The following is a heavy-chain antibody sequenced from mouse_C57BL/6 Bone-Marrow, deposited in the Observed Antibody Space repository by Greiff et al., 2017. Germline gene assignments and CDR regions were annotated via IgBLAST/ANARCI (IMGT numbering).Heavy chain of an antibody. D-gene: IGHD2-3*01. V-gene: IGHV1-9*01. CDR2: ILPGSGST. J-gene: IGHJ2*01. Sequence: VQLQQSGAELMKPGASVKLSCKATGYTFTGSWIEWVKQRPGHGLEWIGEILPGSGSTNYNEKFKSKATLTVDKSSRTAYMQLSSLTSEDSAVYYCARKGWLLSFDSWCQGTTLTVSS. CDR1: GYTFTGSW. CDR3: ARKGWLLSFDS.